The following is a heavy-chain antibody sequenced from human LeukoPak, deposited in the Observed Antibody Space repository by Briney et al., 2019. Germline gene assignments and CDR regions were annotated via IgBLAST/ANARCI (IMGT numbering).Heavy chain of an antibody. CDR2: IKQDGSEK. J-gene: IGHJ6*03. Sequence: GGSLRLSCAASGFTFSSYWMSWVRQAPGKGLEWVANIKQDGSEKYYVDSVKGRFTISRDNAKNSLYLQMNSLRAEDTAVYYCARGSSGWYEGYYYYYMDVWGKGTTVTVSS. D-gene: IGHD6-19*01. CDR3: ARGSSGWYEGYYYYYMDV. V-gene: IGHV3-7*01. CDR1: GFTFSSYW.